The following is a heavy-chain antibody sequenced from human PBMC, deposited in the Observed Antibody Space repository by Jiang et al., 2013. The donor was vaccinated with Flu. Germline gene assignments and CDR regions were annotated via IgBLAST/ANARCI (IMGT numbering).Heavy chain of an antibody. CDR2: IYYSGST. CDR1: GGSVSSGSYY. V-gene: IGHV4-61*01. CDR3: ARVSGSSTPPLLDY. D-gene: IGHD1-26*01. J-gene: IGHJ4*02. Sequence: GPGLVKPSQTLSLTCTVSGGSVSSGSYYWSWIRQPPGKGLEWIGYIYYSGSTNYNPSLKSRVTISVDTSKNQFSLKLSSVTAADTAVYYCARVSGSSTPPLLDYWGQGTLVTVSS.